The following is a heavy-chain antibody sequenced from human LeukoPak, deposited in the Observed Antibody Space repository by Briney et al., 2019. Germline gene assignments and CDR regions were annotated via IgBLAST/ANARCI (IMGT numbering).Heavy chain of an antibody. Sequence: SVKVSCKAPGGTFSSYAISWVRQAPGQGLEWMGGIIPIFGTANYAQKFQGRVTITADESTSTAYMELSSLRSEDTAVYYCARDLDGYNYFDYWGQGTLVTDSS. D-gene: IGHD5-24*01. V-gene: IGHV1-69*13. CDR2: IIPIFGTA. CDR1: GGTFSSYA. J-gene: IGHJ4*02. CDR3: ARDLDGYNYFDY.